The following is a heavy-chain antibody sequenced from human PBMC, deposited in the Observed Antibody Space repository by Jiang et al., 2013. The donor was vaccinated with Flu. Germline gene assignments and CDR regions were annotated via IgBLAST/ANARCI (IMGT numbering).Heavy chain of an antibody. D-gene: IGHD4-17*01. CDR1: GGSLDTYY. CDR2: GFYTGKA. V-gene: IGHV4-59*12. J-gene: IGHJ4*02. CDR3: ARVLPTSVTTDY. Sequence: GPGLVKSSETLSLTCTVSGGSLDTYYWTWMRQPPGKGLEWIGCGFYTGKANYNPALRSRVTISVDTSKSQFSLKLNSVTAADTAVYYCARVLPTSVTTDYWGQGTLVTVSS.